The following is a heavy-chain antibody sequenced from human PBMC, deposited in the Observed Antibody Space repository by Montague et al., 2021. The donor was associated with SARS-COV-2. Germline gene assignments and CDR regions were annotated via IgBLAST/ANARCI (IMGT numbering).Heavy chain of an antibody. D-gene: IGHD2-21*02. J-gene: IGHJ4*02. CDR2: NGNT. V-gene: IGHV4-30-4*01. Sequence: NGNTFYNPSHKSRATISLDTSTNQFSLKLTSSTAADTAVYYCAREIVVVTAHFDFWGEGIVLTVSA. CDR3: AREIVVVTAHFDF.